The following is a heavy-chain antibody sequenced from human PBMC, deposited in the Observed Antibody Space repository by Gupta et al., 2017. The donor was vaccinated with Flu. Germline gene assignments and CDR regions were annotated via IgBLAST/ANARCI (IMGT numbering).Heavy chain of an antibody. Sequence: EVQLVESGGGLVQPGGSLRLSCAASGFTFSSYWMSWVRQAPGKGLEWVANIKQDGSEKYYVDSVKGRFTISRDNAKNSLYLQMNSLRAEDTAVYYCARDPYYNWNDDDDWGQGTLVTVSS. CDR3: ARDPYYNWNDDDD. D-gene: IGHD1-20*01. J-gene: IGHJ4*02. CDR1: GFTFSSYW. V-gene: IGHV3-7*01. CDR2: IKQDGSEK.